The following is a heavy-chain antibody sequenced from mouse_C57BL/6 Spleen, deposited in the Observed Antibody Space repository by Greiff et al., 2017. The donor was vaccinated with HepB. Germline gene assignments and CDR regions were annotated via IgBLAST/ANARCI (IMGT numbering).Heavy chain of an antibody. Sequence: VQLQQSGAELARPGASVKMSCKASGYTFTSYSMHWVKQRPGQGLEWIGYINPSSGYTKYNQKFKDKATLTADKSSNTAYMQLNSLTSEDSAVYYCERCDLWYFDVWGTGTTVTVSS. CDR3: ERCDLWYFDV. CDR2: INPSSGYT. J-gene: IGHJ1*03. V-gene: IGHV1-4*01. CDR1: GYTFTSYS.